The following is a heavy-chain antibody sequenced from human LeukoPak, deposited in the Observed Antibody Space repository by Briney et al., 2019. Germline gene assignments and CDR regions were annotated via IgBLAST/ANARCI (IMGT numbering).Heavy chain of an antibody. J-gene: IGHJ4*02. CDR2: MNPNSGNT. D-gene: IGHD6-19*01. V-gene: IGHV1-2*02. CDR1: GYTFTGYY. Sequence: ASVKVSCKASGYTFTGYYMHWVRQAPGQGLEWMGWMNPNSGNTGYAQKFQGRVTMTRDTSISTAYMELSRLRSDDTAVYYCARDPYSSGWYEDYWGQGTLVTVSS. CDR3: ARDPYSSGWYEDY.